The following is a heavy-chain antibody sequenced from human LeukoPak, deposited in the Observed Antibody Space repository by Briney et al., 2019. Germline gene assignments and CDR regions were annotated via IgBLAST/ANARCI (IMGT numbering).Heavy chain of an antibody. CDR1: GYTFTNYY. D-gene: IGHD3-22*01. J-gene: IGHJ5*02. CDR3: ARRTGDSSGYYHFDP. CDR2: INPSGGST. Sequence: ASVKVSCKASGYTFTNYYMHWVRQAPGQGLEWMGIINPSGGSTSYAQKFQGRVPMTRDTSTSTVYMELSSLRSEDTAVYYCARRTGDSSGYYHFDPWGQGTLVTVSS. V-gene: IGHV1-46*01.